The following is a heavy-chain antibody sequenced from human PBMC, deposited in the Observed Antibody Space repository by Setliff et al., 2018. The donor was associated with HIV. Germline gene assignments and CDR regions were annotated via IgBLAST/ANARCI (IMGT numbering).Heavy chain of an antibody. V-gene: IGHV4-61*02. CDR2: INTSGST. D-gene: IGHD6-13*01. Sequence: SETLSLTCTVSNGSISSGTFYRNWIRQPAGKGLEWIGRINTSGSTNYNPSLKSRVTISVDKSQNQFSLKLSSVTAADTAVYYCARDFKRYNSPCRFDPWGQGTLVTVSS. CDR3: ARDFKRYNSPCRFDP. J-gene: IGHJ5*02. CDR1: NGSISSGTFY.